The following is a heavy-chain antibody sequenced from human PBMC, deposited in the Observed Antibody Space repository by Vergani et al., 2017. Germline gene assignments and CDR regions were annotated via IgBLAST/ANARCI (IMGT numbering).Heavy chain of an antibody. CDR2: IIPTFGTA. V-gene: IGHV1-69*01. J-gene: IGHJ4*02. D-gene: IGHD2-15*01. CDR3: ASNTYCSGNGEDH. CDR1: GGSFKNYA. Sequence: QVQLVQSGAEVKKPGSSLILSCKASGGSFKNYAFSWVRQAPGQGLEWLGGIIPTFGTATYAQRFQARVTITADESTSTAYMDLTSLRLEDTAVYYCASNTYCSGNGEDHWGQGTLITVSS.